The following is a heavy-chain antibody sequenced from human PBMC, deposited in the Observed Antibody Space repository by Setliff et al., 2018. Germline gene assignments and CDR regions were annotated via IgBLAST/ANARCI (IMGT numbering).Heavy chain of an antibody. D-gene: IGHD3-10*01. Sequence: SETLSLTCAVSGGSISSNNWWSWVRQPPGKGLEWIGGIFHSGSTNYNPSLKSRVTISLDNSKNHFSLNLSSVTAADTALYYCARTLTYYYGSGSSLRYYYGMDVWGQGTTVTSP. CDR3: ARTLTYYYGSGSSLRYYYGMDV. J-gene: IGHJ6*02. CDR1: GGSISSNNW. V-gene: IGHV4-4*02. CDR2: IFHSGST.